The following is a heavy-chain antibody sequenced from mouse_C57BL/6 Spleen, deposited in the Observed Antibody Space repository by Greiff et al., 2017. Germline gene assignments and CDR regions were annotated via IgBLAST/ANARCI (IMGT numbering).Heavy chain of an antibody. CDR2: IHPNSGST. CDR1: GYTFTSYW. V-gene: IGHV1-64*01. CDR3: ARKECYYAMDY. Sequence: QVQLQQPGAELVKPGASVKLSCKASGYTFTSYWMHWVKQRPGQGLEWIGMIHPNSGSTNYNEKFKSKTTLTVDKSSSTAYMQLSSLTSEDSAVYYCARKECYYAMDYWGQGTSVTVSS. J-gene: IGHJ4*01.